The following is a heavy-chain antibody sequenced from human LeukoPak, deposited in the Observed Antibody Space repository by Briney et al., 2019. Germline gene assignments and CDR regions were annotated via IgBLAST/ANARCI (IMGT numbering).Heavy chain of an antibody. CDR3: ARLSNVDTAMVT. V-gene: IGHV4-30-2*01. D-gene: IGHD5-18*01. J-gene: IGHJ5*02. CDR1: GFTFSSYW. CDR2: IYHSGST. Sequence: LRLSCAASGFTFSSYWMSWVRQPPGKGLEWIGYIYHSGSTYYNPSLKSRVTISVDRSKNQFSLKLSSVTAADTAVYYCARLSNVDTAMVTWGQGTLVTVSS.